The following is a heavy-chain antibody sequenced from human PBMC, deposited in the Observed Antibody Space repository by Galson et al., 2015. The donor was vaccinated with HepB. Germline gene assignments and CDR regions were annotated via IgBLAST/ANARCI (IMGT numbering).Heavy chain of an antibody. CDR2: ISAYNGNT. D-gene: IGHD1-26*01. CDR3: ARVGGVRGGSSYTTIFDY. J-gene: IGHJ4*02. V-gene: IGHV1-18*01. Sequence: SVKVSCKASGYTFTSYGISWVRQAPGQGLEWMGWISAYNGNTNYAQKLQGRVTMTTDTSTSTAYMELRSLRSDDTAVYYCARVGGVRGGSSYTTIFDYCGQGTLVTVSS. CDR1: GYTFTSYG.